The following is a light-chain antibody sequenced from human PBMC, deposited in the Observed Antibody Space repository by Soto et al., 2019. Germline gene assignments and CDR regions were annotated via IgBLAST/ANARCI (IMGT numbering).Light chain of an antibody. CDR3: SSYTTTYTVV. CDR2: EVT. V-gene: IGLV2-14*01. CDR1: SSDVGGYHY. J-gene: IGLJ2*01. Sequence: QSALTQPASVSGSPGQSITISCTGTSSDVGGYHYVSWYQQHPGKAPKLMIYEVTNRPTGVSNRFSASKSGNTASLTISGLQADDEAHYYCSSYTTTYTVVFGGGTKLTVL.